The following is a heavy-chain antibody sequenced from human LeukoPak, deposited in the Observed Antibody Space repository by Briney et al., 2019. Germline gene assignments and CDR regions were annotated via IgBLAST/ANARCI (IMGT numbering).Heavy chain of an antibody. J-gene: IGHJ5*02. CDR2: INHSGST. V-gene: IGHV4-34*01. CDR1: GGSFSGYY. D-gene: IGHD3-10*01. Sequence: PSETLSLTCAVYGGSFSGYYWSWIRQPPGKGLGWIGEINHSGSTNYNPSLKSRVTISVDTSKNQFSLKLSSVTAADTAAYYCARRPSKIWFGNGNWFDPWGQGTLVTVSS. CDR3: ARRPSKIWFGNGNWFDP.